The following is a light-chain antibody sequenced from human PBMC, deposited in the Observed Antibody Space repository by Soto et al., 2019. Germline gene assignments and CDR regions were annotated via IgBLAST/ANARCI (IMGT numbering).Light chain of an antibody. CDR2: ENN. J-gene: IGLJ3*02. CDR1: SSNIGNNY. V-gene: IGLV1-51*02. Sequence: QSVLTQPPSVSAAPGQKVTISCTGSSSNIGNNYVSWYQQLPGTAPKLLIYENNKRPAGIPDRFSGSKSGTSATLGITGLQTGDEGDYYCGTWDSSLSAGVFGGGTQLTVL. CDR3: GTWDSSLSAGV.